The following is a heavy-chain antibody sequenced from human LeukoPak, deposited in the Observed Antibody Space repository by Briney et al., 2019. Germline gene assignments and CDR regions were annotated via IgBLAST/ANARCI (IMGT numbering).Heavy chain of an antibody. CDR2: ISYDGSNK. D-gene: IGHD6-13*01. CDR3: AKELSAGTGGGWEDYFDY. Sequence: PGGSLRLSCAASGFTFSSYGMHWVRQAPGKGLEWVAVISYDGSNKFYADSVKGRFTISRDSSKSTLYLQMNSLRAEDTAVYYCAKELSAGTGGGWEDYFDYWGQGTLVTVSA. CDR1: GFTFSSYG. V-gene: IGHV3-30*18. J-gene: IGHJ4*02.